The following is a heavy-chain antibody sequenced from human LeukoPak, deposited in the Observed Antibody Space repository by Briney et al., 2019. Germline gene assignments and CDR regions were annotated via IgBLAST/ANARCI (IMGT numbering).Heavy chain of an antibody. CDR1: GYSISSGYY. Sequence: PSETLSLTCTVSGYSISSGYYWGWIRQPPGKGLEWIGSIYHSGSTYYNPSLKSRVTISVDTSKNQFSLKLSSVTAADTAVHYCARVREEWLLYYAFDIWGQGTMVTVSS. D-gene: IGHD3-3*01. CDR3: ARVREEWLLYYAFDI. V-gene: IGHV4-38-2*02. CDR2: IYHSGST. J-gene: IGHJ3*02.